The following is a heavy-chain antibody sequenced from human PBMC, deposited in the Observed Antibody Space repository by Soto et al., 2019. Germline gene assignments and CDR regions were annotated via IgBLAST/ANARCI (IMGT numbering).Heavy chain of an antibody. CDR3: AKDISIAARFYYGMDV. CDR1: GFTFDDYT. Sequence: VQLVESGGVVVQPGGSLRLSCAASGFTFDDYTMHWVRQAPGKGLEWVSLISWDGGSTYYADSVKGRFTISRDNSKNSLYLQMNSLRTEDTALYYCAKDISIAARFYYGMDVWGQGTTVTVSS. J-gene: IGHJ6*02. D-gene: IGHD6-6*01. V-gene: IGHV3-43*01. CDR2: ISWDGGST.